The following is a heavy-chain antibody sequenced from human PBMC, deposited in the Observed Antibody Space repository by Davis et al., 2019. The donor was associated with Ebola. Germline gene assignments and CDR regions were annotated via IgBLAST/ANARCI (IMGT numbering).Heavy chain of an antibody. J-gene: IGHJ4*02. Sequence: GESLKISCAASGFTFSSYEMNWVRQAPGKGLEWVSAISGSGGSTYYADSVKGRFTISSDNSKNTLYLQMTSLRAEDTAVYYCAKGAGEYYDFWSGFLAYYFDYWGQGTLVTVSS. CDR3: AKGAGEYYDFWSGFLAYYFDY. V-gene: IGHV3-23*01. CDR1: GFTFSSYE. CDR2: ISGSGGST. D-gene: IGHD3-3*01.